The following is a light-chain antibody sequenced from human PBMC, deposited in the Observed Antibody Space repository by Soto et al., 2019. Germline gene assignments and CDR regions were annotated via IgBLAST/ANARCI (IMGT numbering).Light chain of an antibody. CDR1: SSDVGGYNY. J-gene: IGLJ1*01. CDR2: DVS. Sequence: QSALTQPASVSGSPGQSITISCTGTSSDVGGYNYVSGYQQHPGKAPKLMIYDVSNRPSGVSNRFSGSKSGNTASLTISGLQAEDEADYYCSSYTSSSTLYVFVTGTKLTVL. CDR3: SSYTSSSTLYV. V-gene: IGLV2-14*01.